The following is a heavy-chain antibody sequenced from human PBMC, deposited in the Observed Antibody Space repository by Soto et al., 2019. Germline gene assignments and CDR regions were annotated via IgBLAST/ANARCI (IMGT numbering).Heavy chain of an antibody. CDR3: ARSHDYGDPGADY. J-gene: IGHJ4*02. Sequence: QVQLQQWGAGLLKPSETLSLTCAVYGGSFSGYYCSWLRQPPGKGLEWIGEINHSGSTNYNPSLKSRVTISVDTSKNQFSLKLSSVTAADTAVYYCARSHDYGDPGADYWGQGTLVTVSS. V-gene: IGHV4-34*01. CDR1: GGSFSGYY. CDR2: INHSGST. D-gene: IGHD4-17*01.